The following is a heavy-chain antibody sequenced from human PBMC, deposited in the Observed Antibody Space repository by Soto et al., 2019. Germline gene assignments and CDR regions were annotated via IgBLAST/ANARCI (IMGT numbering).Heavy chain of an antibody. D-gene: IGHD5-18*01. Sequence: QVQLVESGGGVVQPGRSLRLSCAASGFTFSSYGMHWVRQAPGKGLEWVAVIWYDGSNKYYADSVKGRFTISRDNSKNTLYLQMNSLRAEDTAVYYCARESPRYSYGYSPHYWGQGTLVTVSS. CDR2: IWYDGSNK. CDR1: GFTFSSYG. V-gene: IGHV3-33*01. J-gene: IGHJ4*02. CDR3: ARESPRYSYGYSPHY.